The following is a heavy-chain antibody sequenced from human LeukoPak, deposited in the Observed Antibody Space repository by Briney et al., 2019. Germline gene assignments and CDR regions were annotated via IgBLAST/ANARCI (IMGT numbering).Heavy chain of an antibody. V-gene: IGHV1-46*01. J-gene: IGHJ4*02. Sequence: ASVKVSCKASGYTFTSYYMHWVRQAPGQGLEWMGIINPSGGSTSYAQKFQGRVTITADESTSTAYMELSSLRSEDTAVYYCARDRYSGSFDYWGQGTLVTVSS. CDR1: GYTFTSYY. CDR3: ARDRYSGSFDY. CDR2: INPSGGST. D-gene: IGHD1-26*01.